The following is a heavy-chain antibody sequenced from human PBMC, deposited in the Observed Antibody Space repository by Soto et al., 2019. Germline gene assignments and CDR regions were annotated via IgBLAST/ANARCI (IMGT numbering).Heavy chain of an antibody. CDR1: GGSVSTNNYY. CDR2: IYNSGST. Sequence: SETLSLTCVVSGGSVSTNNYYWNWIRQPPGKELEWIGYIYNSGSTIYNPSLKSRVTLTTDPSTRTVFLELTSLKFDDAAVYYCARGFIPENYWGQGTRVTVSS. J-gene: IGHJ4*02. V-gene: IGHV4-61*01. D-gene: IGHD3-16*01. CDR3: ARGFIPENY.